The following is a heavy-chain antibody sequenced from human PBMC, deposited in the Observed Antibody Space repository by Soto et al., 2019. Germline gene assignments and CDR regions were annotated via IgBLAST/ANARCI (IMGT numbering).Heavy chain of an antibody. Sequence: ASVKVSCKAPGDTFTSYYLNWVRQAPGQGLEWMGVINPHGGSTKYAQKFQGRVTMTRDTSRSTVYMELRRLRSDDTAIYYCARSSGGNFGIIIEGSNWFDPWGQGTLVTVYS. CDR2: INPHGGST. CDR1: GDTFTSYY. D-gene: IGHD3-3*01. CDR3: ARSSGGNFGIIIEGSNWFDP. J-gene: IGHJ5*02. V-gene: IGHV1-46*01.